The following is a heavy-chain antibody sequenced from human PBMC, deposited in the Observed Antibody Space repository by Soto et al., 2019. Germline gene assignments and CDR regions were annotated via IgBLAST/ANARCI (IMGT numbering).Heavy chain of an antibody. CDR2: IWYDGSNK. V-gene: IGHV3-33*01. CDR1: RFTFSSYG. CDR3: ARDNDFWSGYRRSFDY. J-gene: IGHJ4*02. D-gene: IGHD3-3*01. Sequence: PGGSLRLSCAASRFTFSSYGMHWVRQAPGKGLEWVAVIWYDGSNKYYADSVKGRFTISRDNSKNTLYLQMNSLRAEDTAVYYCARDNDFWSGYRRSFDYWGQGTLVTVSS.